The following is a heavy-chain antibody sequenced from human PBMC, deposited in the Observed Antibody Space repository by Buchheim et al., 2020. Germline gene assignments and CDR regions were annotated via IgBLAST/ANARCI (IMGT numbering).Heavy chain of an antibody. Sequence: QVQLVQSGAEVKKPGASVKVSCKASGYTFTGYYMHWVRQAPGQGLEWMGIINPSGGSTSYAQKFQGRVTMTRDTSTSTVYMELSSLRSEDTAVYYCARENQLAHTDYYYYGMDVWGQGTT. CDR1: GYTFTGYY. J-gene: IGHJ6*02. CDR2: INPSGGST. CDR3: ARENQLAHTDYYYYGMDV. D-gene: IGHD2-2*01. V-gene: IGHV1-46*01.